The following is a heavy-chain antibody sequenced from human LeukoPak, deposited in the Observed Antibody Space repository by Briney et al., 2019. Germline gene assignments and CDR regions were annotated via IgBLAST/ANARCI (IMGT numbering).Heavy chain of an antibody. Sequence: SETLSLTCTVSGGSITNYFWTWIRQPPGKGLEWIGYIYYSGGTDYNPSLKSRVTISVDTSKNQFSLKLSSVTAADTAVYYCARALSDRGFNSGVPFLGIFDYWGQGTLATVSS. J-gene: IGHJ4*02. D-gene: IGHD1-1*01. CDR1: GGSITNYF. CDR3: ARALSDRGFNSGVPFLGIFDY. CDR2: IYYSGGT. V-gene: IGHV4-59*01.